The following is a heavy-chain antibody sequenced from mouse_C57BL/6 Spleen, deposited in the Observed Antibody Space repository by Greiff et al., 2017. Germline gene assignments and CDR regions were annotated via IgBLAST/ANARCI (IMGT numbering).Heavy chain of an antibody. CDR2: IDPSDSYT. CDR1: GYTFTSYW. CDR3: ARSSITTVVGGAMDY. Sequence: QVQLQQPGAELVMPGASVKLSCKASGYTFTSYWMHWVKQRPGQGLEWIGEIDPSDSYTNYNQKFKGKSTLTVDKSSSTASMQLSSLTSEDSAVYYCARSSITTVVGGAMDYWGQGTSVTVSS. D-gene: IGHD1-1*01. V-gene: IGHV1-69*01. J-gene: IGHJ4*01.